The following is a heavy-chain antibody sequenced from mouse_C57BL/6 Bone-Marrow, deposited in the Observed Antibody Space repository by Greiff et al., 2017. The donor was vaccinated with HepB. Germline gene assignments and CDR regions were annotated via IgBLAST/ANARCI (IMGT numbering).Heavy chain of an antibody. J-gene: IGHJ4*01. V-gene: IGHV3-6*01. CDR3: ARGGYAMDY. CDR1: GYSITSGYY. Sequence: EVQLVESGPGLVKPSQSLSLTCSVTGYSITSGYYWNWIRQFPGNKLEWMGYISYDGSNNYNPSLKNRISITLDTSKNQFFMKLNSVTTEDTATYYCARGGYAMDYWGQGTSVTFSS. CDR2: ISYDGSN.